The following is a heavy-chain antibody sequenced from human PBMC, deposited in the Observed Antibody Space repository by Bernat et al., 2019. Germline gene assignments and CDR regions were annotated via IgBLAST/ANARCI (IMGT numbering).Heavy chain of an antibody. D-gene: IGHD3-16*01. CDR2: INHSGST. CDR3: AREGAIRLLYYYYIDV. CDR1: VGSFSGYY. J-gene: IGHJ6*03. V-gene: IGHV4-34*01. Sequence: QVQLQQWGAGLLKPSETLSLTCAVYVGSFSGYYWSWFRQPPGKGLEWIGEINHSGSTNYNPSLKSRVTISVDTSKNQFYLKLSSVTAAGTAVYYCAREGAIRLLYYYYIDVWGKGTTVTVSS.